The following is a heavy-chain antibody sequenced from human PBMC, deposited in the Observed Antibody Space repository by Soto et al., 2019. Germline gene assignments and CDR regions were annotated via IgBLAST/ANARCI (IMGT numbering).Heavy chain of an antibody. J-gene: IGHJ3*02. CDR2: ILVGGST. D-gene: IGHD2-8*02. Sequence: PGGALGTSCGASGFTISGYYMSLVGPAPGKGLEWVSTILVGGSTHYPDSVKGRFTISRDNSKNTAFLQMNSLTAGDTAVYYCAKPTATGGGAFDICGQGTVVTVSS. V-gene: IGHV3-23*01. CDR1: GFTISGYY. CDR3: AKPTATGGGAFDI.